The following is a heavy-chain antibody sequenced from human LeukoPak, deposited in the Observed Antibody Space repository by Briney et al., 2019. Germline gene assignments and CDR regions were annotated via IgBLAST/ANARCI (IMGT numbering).Heavy chain of an antibody. CDR1: GGSFSGYY. V-gene: IGHV4-34*01. CDR2: INHSGST. J-gene: IGHJ5*02. CDR3: ARSGQRSMRFGET. Sequence: PSETLSLTCAVYGGSFSGYYWSRIRQPPGKGLEWIGEINHSGSTNYNPSLKSRVTISVDTSKNQFSLKLSSVTAADTAVYYCARSGQRSMRFGETWGQGTLVTVSS. D-gene: IGHD3-10*01.